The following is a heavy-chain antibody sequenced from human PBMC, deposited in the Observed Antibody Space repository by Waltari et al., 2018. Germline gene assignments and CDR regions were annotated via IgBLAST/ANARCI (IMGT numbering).Heavy chain of an antibody. D-gene: IGHD6-19*01. J-gene: IGHJ4*02. CDR1: GYSFTNFG. CDR2: ISGYSGNA. Sequence: QVQLVQSGAEVKEPGASVKVSCRASGYSFTNFGINWVRQAPGHGREWMGWISGYSGNANYEQKLQGRVTMTTDTSTSTAYLELRGLRPDDTAVYYCARGGGPRTIVAVTFDYWGQGTLVTVSS. V-gene: IGHV1-18*01. CDR3: ARGGGPRTIVAVTFDY.